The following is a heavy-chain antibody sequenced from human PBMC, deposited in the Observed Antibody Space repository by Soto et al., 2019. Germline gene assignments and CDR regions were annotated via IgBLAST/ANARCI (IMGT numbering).Heavy chain of an antibody. V-gene: IGHV3-33*01. CDR1: GFTFSSYG. D-gene: IGHD3-3*01. Sequence: GGSLRLSCAASGFTFSSYGMHWVRQAPGKGLEWVAVIWYDGSNKYYADSVKGRFTISRDNSKNTLYLQMNSLRAEDTAVYYCARDRSVKVRFLEWLFDYWGQGTLVTVSS. CDR2: IWYDGSNK. J-gene: IGHJ4*02. CDR3: ARDRSVKVRFLEWLFDY.